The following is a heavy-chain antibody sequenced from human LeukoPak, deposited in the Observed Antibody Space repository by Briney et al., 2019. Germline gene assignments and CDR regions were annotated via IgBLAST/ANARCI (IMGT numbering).Heavy chain of an antibody. V-gene: IGHV4-38-2*02. CDR1: GGSFSGYY. CDR3: ARDWGMVRGVPPFDY. J-gene: IGHJ4*02. D-gene: IGHD3-10*01. Sequence: SETLSLTCAVYGGSFSGYYWGWIRQPPGKGLEWIGSIYQSGNTYYNPSLKSRVTISVDTSKNQFSLKVRSVTAADTAVYYCARDWGMVRGVPPFDYWGQGTLVTVSS. CDR2: IYQSGNT.